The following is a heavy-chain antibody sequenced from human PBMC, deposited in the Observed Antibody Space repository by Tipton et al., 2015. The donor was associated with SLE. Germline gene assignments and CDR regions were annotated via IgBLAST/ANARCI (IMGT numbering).Heavy chain of an antibody. D-gene: IGHD3-3*01. CDR3: AIGSNWSGYYYY. Sequence: TLSLTCAVYGGSFSGYYWSWIRQPPGKGLEWIGEINHSGSTNYNPSLKSRVTISVDTSKNQFSLKLSSVTAADTAVYYCAIGSNWSGYYYYWGQGTRVTVSS. CDR1: GGSFSGYY. CDR2: INHSGST. V-gene: IGHV4-34*01. J-gene: IGHJ4*02.